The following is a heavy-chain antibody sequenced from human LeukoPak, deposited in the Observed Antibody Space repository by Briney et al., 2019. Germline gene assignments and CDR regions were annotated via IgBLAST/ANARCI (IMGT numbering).Heavy chain of an antibody. CDR1: GFTFSEYY. CDR2: ISSSGSTT. J-gene: IGHJ4*02. Sequence: RGSLRLSCAASGFTFSEYYMSWIRQAPGKGLEWVSYISSSGSTTYYADSVKGRFTISRDNAKNSLYLQMNSLRAEDTAVYYCAREMDGPYGSGSPLDYWGQGTLVTVSS. V-gene: IGHV3-11*01. D-gene: IGHD3-10*01. CDR3: AREMDGPYGSGSPLDY.